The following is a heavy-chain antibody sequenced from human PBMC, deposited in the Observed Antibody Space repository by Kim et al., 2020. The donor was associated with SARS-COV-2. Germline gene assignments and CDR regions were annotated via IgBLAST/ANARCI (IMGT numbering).Heavy chain of an antibody. D-gene: IGHD5-12*01. V-gene: IGHV4-59*01. J-gene: IGHJ4*02. CDR3: ARRRYSGYGGVDY. Sequence: YNPSHKSRVTISVDTAKNQFSLKLSSVTAADTAVYYCARRRYSGYGGVDYWGQGTLVTVSS.